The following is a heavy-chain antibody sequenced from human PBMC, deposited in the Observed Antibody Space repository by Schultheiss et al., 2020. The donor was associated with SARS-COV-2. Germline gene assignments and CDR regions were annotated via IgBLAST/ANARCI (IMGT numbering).Heavy chain of an antibody. D-gene: IGHD3-3*01. CDR1: GGSFSGYY. V-gene: IGHV3-66*02. Sequence: GGSLRLSCAVYGGSFSGYYWSWIRQPPGKGLEWVSVLYSGGSTYYADSVKGRFTISRDNPRNTLYLQMNSLRAEDTAVYYCAPIFGVAAAYFEYWGQGTLVTVSS. CDR3: APIFGVAAAYFEY. CDR2: LYSGGST. J-gene: IGHJ4*02.